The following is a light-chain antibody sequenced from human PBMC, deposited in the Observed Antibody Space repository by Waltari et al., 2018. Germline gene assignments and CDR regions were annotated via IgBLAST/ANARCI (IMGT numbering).Light chain of an antibody. CDR3: QQYDDFPST. V-gene: IGKV1-5*03. CDR2: TAS. J-gene: IGKJ2*01. CDR1: QNIITW. Sequence: DIQMTQSPSTLSVSVGDRVTITCRASQNIITWLAWYQQKPVKPPRLLVHTASILETGVPSRFSGSGSGTTFTLTINSLQPDDLATYYCQQYDDFPSTFGQGTKLEIK.